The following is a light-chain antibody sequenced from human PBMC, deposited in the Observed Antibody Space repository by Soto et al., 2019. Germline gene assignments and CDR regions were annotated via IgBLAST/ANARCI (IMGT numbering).Light chain of an antibody. J-gene: IGKJ3*01. CDR1: QSVRSSY. CDR3: QQYGDSPLT. V-gene: IGKV3-20*01. CDR2: GAS. Sequence: EIVLTQSPDTLSLSPGESATLSCRASQSVRSSYLAWYQQTPGQTPRLLIFGASNRAAAVPDRFTGSGSGTDFALTISRLEPEDFGVYYCQQYGDSPLTSGPGTKVD.